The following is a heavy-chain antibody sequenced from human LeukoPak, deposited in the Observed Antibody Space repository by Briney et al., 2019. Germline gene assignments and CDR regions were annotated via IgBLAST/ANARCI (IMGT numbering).Heavy chain of an antibody. CDR2: ISYDGSNK. Sequence: QPGGSLRLSCAASGFTFSTYGVYWVRQAPGKGLEGVAVISYDGSNKYYADSVKGRFTISRDNSKNTLYLQMNSLRAEDTAVYYCARGALRITMIVSPPFDYWGQGTLVTVSS. D-gene: IGHD3-22*01. J-gene: IGHJ4*02. CDR1: GFTFSTYG. V-gene: IGHV3-30*03. CDR3: ARGALRITMIVSPPFDY.